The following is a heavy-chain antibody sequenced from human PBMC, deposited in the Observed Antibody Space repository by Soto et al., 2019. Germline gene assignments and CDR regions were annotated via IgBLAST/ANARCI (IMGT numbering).Heavy chain of an antibody. CDR1: GFTFHTND. CDR3: AKNSGWFT. J-gene: IGHJ4*02. CDR2: ISGGGETT. D-gene: IGHD6-19*01. V-gene: IGHV3-23*01. Sequence: EVQILESGGGLVQPGGSLRLSCVATGFTFHTNDMSWIRQAPGKGLEWVSLISGGGETTKYADSVKGRFTISRDNSKFTVYLEMYTLRAEDTALYYCAKNSGWFTWGQGTLVTVSS.